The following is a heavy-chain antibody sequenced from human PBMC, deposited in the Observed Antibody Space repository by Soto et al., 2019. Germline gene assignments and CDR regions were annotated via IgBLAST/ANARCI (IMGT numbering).Heavy chain of an antibody. CDR2: IYYSGST. CDR3: ASGAVLRFLEWFRMDV. V-gene: IGHV4-59*01. Sequence: PSETLSLTCTVSGGSISSYYWSWIRQPPGKGLEWIGYIYYSGSTNYNPSLKSRVTISVDTSKNQFSLKLSSVTAADTAVYYCASGAVLRFLEWFRMDVWGQGTTVTVSS. D-gene: IGHD3-3*01. CDR1: GGSISSYY. J-gene: IGHJ6*02.